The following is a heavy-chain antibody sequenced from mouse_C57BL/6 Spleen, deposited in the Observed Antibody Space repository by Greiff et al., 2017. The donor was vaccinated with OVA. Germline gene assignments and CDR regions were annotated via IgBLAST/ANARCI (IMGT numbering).Heavy chain of an antibody. V-gene: IGHV3-5*01. CDR2: IYYSGTI. CDR3: ARESYDGYMYFDV. D-gene: IGHD2-3*01. Sequence: EVKLVESGPGLVKPSQTVFLTCTVTGISITTGNYRWSWIRQFPGNKLEWIGYIYYSGTITYNPSLKSRTTITRDTPKNQFFLEMNSLTAEDTATYYCARESYDGYMYFDVWGTGTTVTVSS. J-gene: IGHJ1*03. CDR1: GISITTGNYR.